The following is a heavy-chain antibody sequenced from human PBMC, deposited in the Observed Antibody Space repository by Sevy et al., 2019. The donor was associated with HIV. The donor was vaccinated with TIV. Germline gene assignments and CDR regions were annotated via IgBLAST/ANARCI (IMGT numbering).Heavy chain of an antibody. CDR1: GFTVSSDY. CDR2: LYSGGST. CDR3: AKGGGSGYPYWYFDL. J-gene: IGHJ2*01. V-gene: IGHV3-53*01. Sequence: GGSLRLPCAASGFTVSSDYMSWVRQAPGKGLEWVSVLYSGGSTYYADSVKGRFTISRDNSKNTLYLQMNSLRAGDTAVYYCAKGGGSGYPYWYFDLWGRGTLVTVSS. D-gene: IGHD3-22*01.